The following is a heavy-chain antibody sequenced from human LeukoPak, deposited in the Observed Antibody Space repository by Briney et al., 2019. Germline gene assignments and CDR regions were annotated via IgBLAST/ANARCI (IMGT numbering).Heavy chain of an antibody. CDR1: GYIFASYY. CDR3: ARDPGANYFDY. CDR2: INPNNGGT. J-gene: IGHJ4*02. Sequence: ASVKVSCKASGYIFASYYIHWVRQAPGHGLEWMGWINPNNGGTNYAQKFNGRVTMTRDTSISTAYLELNRLRSDDTAVYYCARDPGANYFDYWGQGTLVTVSS. V-gene: IGHV1-2*02. D-gene: IGHD7-27*01.